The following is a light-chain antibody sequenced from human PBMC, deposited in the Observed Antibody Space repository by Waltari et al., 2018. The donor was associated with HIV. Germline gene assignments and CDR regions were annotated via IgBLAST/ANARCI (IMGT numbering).Light chain of an antibody. CDR2: AAS. J-gene: IGKJ5*01. Sequence: DIQMTQSPSSLSASVGDRVTMTCRASQRISSYLNWYQQKPGKAPKLLIDAASSLQSGVPSRFSGSGSGTDFTLTISRLQPEDFATYYCQQSYSTPRITFGQGTRLEIK. CDR3: QQSYSTPRIT. V-gene: IGKV1-39*01. CDR1: QRISSY.